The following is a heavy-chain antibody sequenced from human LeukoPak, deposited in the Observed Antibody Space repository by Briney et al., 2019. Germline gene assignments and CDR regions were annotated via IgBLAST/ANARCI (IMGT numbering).Heavy chain of an antibody. Sequence: ASMKVSCRASGYTFTSYGISWVRQAPGQGLEWMGWISAYNGNTNYAQKLQGRVTITADESTSTAYMELSSLRSEDTAVYYCAGDTILGVGYYYYMDVWGKGTTVTVSS. CDR2: ISAYNGNT. V-gene: IGHV1-18*01. CDR3: AGDTILGVGYYYYMDV. J-gene: IGHJ6*03. CDR1: GYTFTSYG. D-gene: IGHD3-3*01.